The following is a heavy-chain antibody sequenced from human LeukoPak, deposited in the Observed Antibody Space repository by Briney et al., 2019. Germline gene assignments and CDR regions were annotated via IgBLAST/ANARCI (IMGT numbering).Heavy chain of an antibody. D-gene: IGHD3-3*01. V-gene: IGHV4-59*01. J-gene: IGHJ6*02. CDR2: IYYSGST. Sequence: SETLSLTCTVSGGSTSSYYWSWIRQPPGKGLEWIGYIYYSGSTNYNPSLKSRVTISVDTSKNQFSLKLSSVTAADTAVYYCARVDDFWSGSYYYGMDVWGQGTTVTVSS. CDR1: GGSTSSYY. CDR3: ARVDDFWSGSYYYGMDV.